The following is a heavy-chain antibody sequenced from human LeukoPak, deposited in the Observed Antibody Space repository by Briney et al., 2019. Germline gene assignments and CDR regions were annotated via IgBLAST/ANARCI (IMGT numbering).Heavy chain of an antibody. CDR1: GFTFSSYW. J-gene: IGHJ4*02. D-gene: IGHD5-18*01. CDR3: ARRYSYGYFDC. V-gene: IGHV3-7*01. CDR2: IKHDGADK. Sequence: GGSLGLSCVASGFTFSSYWMSWVRQAPGKGLEWVANIKHDGADKYFVDSVKGRFTISRDNVKNSLFLQMNSLRAEDTAMYYCARRYSYGYFDCWGQGTLVTVSS.